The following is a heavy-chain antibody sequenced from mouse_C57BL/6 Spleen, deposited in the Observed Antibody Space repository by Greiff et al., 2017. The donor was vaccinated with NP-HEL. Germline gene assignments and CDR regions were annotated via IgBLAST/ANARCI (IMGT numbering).Heavy chain of an antibody. CDR1: GFSFNTYA. D-gene: IGHD1-1*01. Sequence: EVQLVESGGGLVQPKGSLKLSCAASGFSFNTYAMNWVRQAPGKGLEWVARIRSKSNNYATYYADSVKDRFTISRDDSESMLYLQMNNLKTEDTAMYYCVREGLAYGSFYAMDYWGQGTSVTVSS. V-gene: IGHV10-1*01. CDR3: VREGLAYGSFYAMDY. J-gene: IGHJ4*01. CDR2: IRSKSNNYAT.